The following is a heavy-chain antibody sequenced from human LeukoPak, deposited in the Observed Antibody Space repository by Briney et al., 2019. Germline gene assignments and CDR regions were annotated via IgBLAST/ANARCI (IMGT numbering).Heavy chain of an antibody. CDR1: EYTFTGYY. CDR3: ARGDRGDLGSSGVSI. V-gene: IGHV1-2*02. D-gene: IGHD2-2*01. Sequence: VASVKVSCRASEYTFTGYYLHWVRRAPGQGFEWMGWIIPNSGGTKYAQKFQGRVTMTRDTSISTAYMELISLRSDDTAVYYCARGDRGDLGSSGVSIWGQGTKVTVSS. CDR2: IIPNSGGT. J-gene: IGHJ3*02.